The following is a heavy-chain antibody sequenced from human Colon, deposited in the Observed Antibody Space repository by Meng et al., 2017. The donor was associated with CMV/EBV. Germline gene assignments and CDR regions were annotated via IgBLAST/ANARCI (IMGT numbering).Heavy chain of an antibody. Sequence: GESLKISCAASGFTFSSYAMSWVRQAPGKGLEWVSIIYSGGSSTYYTDSVKGRFTISRDNSRNTLYLQMNSLRAEDTAVYYCAKDRRSGSYLGGFDYRGQGTLVTVSS. CDR3: AKDRRSGSYLGGFDY. V-gene: IGHV3-23*03. D-gene: IGHD1-26*01. CDR1: GFTFSSYA. J-gene: IGHJ4*02. CDR2: IYSGGSST.